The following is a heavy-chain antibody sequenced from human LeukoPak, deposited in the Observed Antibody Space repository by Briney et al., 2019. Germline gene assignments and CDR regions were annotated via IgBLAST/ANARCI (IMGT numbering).Heavy chain of an antibody. CDR1: VGIFSGYY. Sequence: PSETVSLTCAVYVGIFSGYYCRWIRQPPWKGLEWIGEINHSGSTNHNPSLKSRVTISVDTSKNQFSLKLSSVTAADTAIYYCARGSLPPRIVGATHLIYWGQGTLVTVSS. CDR3: ARGSLPPRIVGATHLIY. D-gene: IGHD1-26*01. J-gene: IGHJ4*02. CDR2: INHSGST. V-gene: IGHV4-34*01.